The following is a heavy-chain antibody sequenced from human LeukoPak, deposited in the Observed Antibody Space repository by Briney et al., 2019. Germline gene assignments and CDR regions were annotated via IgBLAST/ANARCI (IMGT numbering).Heavy chain of an antibody. CDR2: IKHSEST. J-gene: IGHJ5*02. V-gene: IGHV4-34*01. D-gene: IGHD5-18*01. Sequence: SETLSHTRAVYCESFSGYYWRWIAPPPGKGLEWIGEIKHSESTNYNQSLQSRATISVDTSKHQFSLQVSSVPAADTAVYYCANSPYRGDRINWFDPWGQGTLVTVSS. CDR1: CESFSGYY. CDR3: ANSPYRGDRINWFDP.